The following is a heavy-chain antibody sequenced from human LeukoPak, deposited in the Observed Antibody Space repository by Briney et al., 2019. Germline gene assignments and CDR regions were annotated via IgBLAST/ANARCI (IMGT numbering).Heavy chain of an antibody. V-gene: IGHV1-69*05. CDR3: ARPTRLRWSNYYYYMDV. J-gene: IGHJ6*03. CDR2: IIPIFGTA. D-gene: IGHD4-23*01. CDR1: GGTFSSYA. Sequence: GASVKVSCKASGGTFSSYAISWVRQAPGQGLEWMGGIIPIFGTANYAQKFQGRVTITTDESTSTAYMELSSLRSEDTAVYYCARPTRLRWSNYYYYMDVWGKGTTVTVSS.